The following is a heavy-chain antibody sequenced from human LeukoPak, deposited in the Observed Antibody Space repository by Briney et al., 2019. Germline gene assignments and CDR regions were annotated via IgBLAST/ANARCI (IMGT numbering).Heavy chain of an antibody. Sequence: GGSLRLSCAASGFTFSSYGMSWVRQAPGKGLEWVSAISGSGGSTYYADSVKGRFTISRDNSKNTLYLQMNSLRAEDTAVYYCAKAGAHIVVVTAILYYWGQGTLVTVSS. CDR2: ISGSGGST. CDR1: GFTFSSYG. CDR3: AKAGAHIVVVTAILYY. V-gene: IGHV3-23*01. J-gene: IGHJ4*02. D-gene: IGHD2-21*02.